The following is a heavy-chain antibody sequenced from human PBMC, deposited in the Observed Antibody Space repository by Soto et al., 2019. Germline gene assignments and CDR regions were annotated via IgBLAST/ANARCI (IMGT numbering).Heavy chain of an antibody. Sequence: ASVKVSCKASGYTFTSTWMHWVRQAPGQGLEWMGIINPYGGAATYAEKFQGRVTMTRDTSTATDYMELSSLRSEDTAMYYCAKGGEGGYDPYYFDCWGQGTLVTVSS. CDR3: AKGGEGGYDPYYFDC. J-gene: IGHJ4*02. D-gene: IGHD5-12*01. CDR2: INPYGGAA. V-gene: IGHV1-46*01. CDR1: GYTFTSTW.